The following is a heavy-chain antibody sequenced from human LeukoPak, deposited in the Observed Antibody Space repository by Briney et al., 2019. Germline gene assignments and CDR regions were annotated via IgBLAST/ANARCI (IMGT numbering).Heavy chain of an antibody. J-gene: IGHJ4*02. V-gene: IGHV3-74*01. CDR2: INSDGSSI. Sequence: GGSLRLSCAASGSTFSSHWMHWVRQAPGKGLVWVSRINSDGSSISYADSVKGRFTVSRDNARNSMYLQMHSLRVEDTAVYYCVRDGRYDYWGQGILVTVSS. CDR3: VRDGRYDY. CDR1: GSTFSSHW. D-gene: IGHD3-9*01.